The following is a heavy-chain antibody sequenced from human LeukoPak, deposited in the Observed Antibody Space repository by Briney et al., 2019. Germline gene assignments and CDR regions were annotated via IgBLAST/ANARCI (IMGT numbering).Heavy chain of an antibody. CDR1: GGTFSGYA. V-gene: IGHV1-69*05. D-gene: IGHD6-13*01. CDR3: ARDGQKYSSSPRPFDY. Sequence: ASVKVSCKASGGTFSGYAISWVRQAPGQGLEWMGGIIPIFGTANYAQKFQGRVTITTDESTSTAYMELSSLRSEDTAVYYCARDGQKYSSSPRPFDYWGQGTLVTVSS. CDR2: IIPIFGTA. J-gene: IGHJ4*02.